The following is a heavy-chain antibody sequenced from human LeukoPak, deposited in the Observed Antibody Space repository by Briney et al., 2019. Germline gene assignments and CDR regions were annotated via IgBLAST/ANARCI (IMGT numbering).Heavy chain of an antibody. CDR1: GGSISIYY. CDR2: IYYSGST. V-gene: IGHV4-59*01. CDR3: ARDYSSGYYDAFDI. D-gene: IGHD3-22*01. Sequence: SETLSLTCTVSGGSISIYYWSWIRQPPGKGLEWIGYIYYSGSTNYNPSLKSRVTISVDTSKNQFSLKLSSVTAADTAVYYCARDYSSGYYDAFDIWGQGTMVTVSS. J-gene: IGHJ3*02.